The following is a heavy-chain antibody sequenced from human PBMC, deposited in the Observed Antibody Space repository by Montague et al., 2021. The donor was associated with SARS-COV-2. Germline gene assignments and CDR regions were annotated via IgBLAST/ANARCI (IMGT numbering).Heavy chain of an antibody. Sequence: SETLSLTCAVYGGSFSGYYWSWIRQPPGKGLEWIGEINRSGSTNYNPSLKSRVTISVDTSKNQFSLKLSSVTAADTAVYYCARKTRGWLLRPPYKYYFDYWGQGTLVTVSS. D-gene: IGHD3-22*01. CDR3: ARKTRGWLLRPPYKYYFDY. J-gene: IGHJ4*02. V-gene: IGHV4-34*01. CDR2: INRSGST. CDR1: GGSFSGYY.